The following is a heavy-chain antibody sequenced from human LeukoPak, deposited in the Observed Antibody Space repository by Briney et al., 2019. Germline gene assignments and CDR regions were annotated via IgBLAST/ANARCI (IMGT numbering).Heavy chain of an antibody. V-gene: IGHV3-49*04. CDR3: TRDQTPYY. J-gene: IGHJ4*02. Sequence: PGGSLRLSCTASGFTFGDYAMTWVRQAPGKGLEWVGFIRSNLYGGTPEYAASVKGRFTISRDDSNRIAYLEMDSLKTDDTAVYYCTRDQTPYYWGQGTLVTVSS. CDR2: IRSNLYGGTP. CDR1: GFTFGDYA.